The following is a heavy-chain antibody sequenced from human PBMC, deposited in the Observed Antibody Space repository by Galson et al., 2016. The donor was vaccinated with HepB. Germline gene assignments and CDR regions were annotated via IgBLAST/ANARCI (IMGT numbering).Heavy chain of an antibody. J-gene: IGHJ4*02. D-gene: IGHD3-22*01. V-gene: IGHV3-30-3*01. CDR3: AKDDSNGYYYFDY. CDR1: GFTFSSYA. CDR2: ISYDGNNK. Sequence: SLRLSCAASGFTFSSYAMHWVRQAPGKGLEWVAVISYDGNNKYFAGSVKGRFTISRDNSKNTLYLQMNSLRAEDTAVYNCAKDDSNGYYYFDYWGEGTLVTVSS.